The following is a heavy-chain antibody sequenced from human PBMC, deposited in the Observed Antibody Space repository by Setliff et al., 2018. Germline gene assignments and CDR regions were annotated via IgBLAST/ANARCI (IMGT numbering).Heavy chain of an antibody. V-gene: IGHV3-23*03. CDR1: GFSFSSYA. D-gene: IGHD4-4*01. Sequence: GGSLRLSCAASGFSFSSYAVSWVRQAPGKGLEWVSIFYDSRGDTYYADSVKGRFTVSKDNSKNTMYLQMNSLRDEDTAIYFCAKCTSWDSHYPYFDYWGQGALVTVSS. J-gene: IGHJ4*02. CDR3: AKCTSWDSHYPYFDY. CDR2: FYDSRGDT.